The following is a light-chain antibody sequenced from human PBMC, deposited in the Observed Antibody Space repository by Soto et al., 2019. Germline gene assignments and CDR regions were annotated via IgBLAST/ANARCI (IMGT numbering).Light chain of an antibody. J-gene: IGKJ1*01. CDR1: QSITVW. Sequence: DIQMTQSPSTLSASVGDRVTITCRASQSITVWLAWYQQKPGKAPKLLIYKASSLESRVPSRFSGSGSGTEFTLTVSSLQPDDFAAYYCQQYHDYPWTFGQGTKVEIK. CDR3: QQYHDYPWT. CDR2: KAS. V-gene: IGKV1-5*03.